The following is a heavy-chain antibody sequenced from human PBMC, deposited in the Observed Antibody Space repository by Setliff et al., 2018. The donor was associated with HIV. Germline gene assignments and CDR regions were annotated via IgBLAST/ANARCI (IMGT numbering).Heavy chain of an antibody. CDR2: IYYSGST. J-gene: IGHJ6*03. CDR3: ARAFYYYYMDV. CDR1: GASISSHY. Sequence: SETLSLTCTVSGASISSHYWSWIRQPPGKGLEWIGYIYYSGSTNYNPSLKSRVTISVDTSKKRFSLNLSSVTAADTAVYYCARAFYYYYMDVWGKGTTVTVSS. V-gene: IGHV4-59*11.